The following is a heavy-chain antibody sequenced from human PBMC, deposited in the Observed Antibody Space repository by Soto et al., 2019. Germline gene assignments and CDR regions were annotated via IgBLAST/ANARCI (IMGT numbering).Heavy chain of an antibody. CDR2: INSDGSST. CDR3: ASKHSSRAFDY. J-gene: IGHJ4*02. D-gene: IGHD6-13*01. CDR1: GFTFSSYW. V-gene: IGHV3-74*01. Sequence: EVQLVESGGGLVQPGGSLRLSCAASGFTFSSYWMHWVRQAPGKGLVWVSRINSDGSSTTNADSVKGRFTISRDNAKNTVYLQMNSLRAEDTAVYYCASKHSSRAFDYWGQGTLVTVSS.